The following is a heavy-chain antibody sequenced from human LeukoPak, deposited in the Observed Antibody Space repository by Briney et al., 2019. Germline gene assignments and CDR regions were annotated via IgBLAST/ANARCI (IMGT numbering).Heavy chain of an antibody. D-gene: IGHD3-16*01. V-gene: IGHV3-21*06. CDR2: ISGRSSHT. CDR1: GFTFSSYW. Sequence: PGGSLRLSCAASGFTFSSYWMSWVRQAPGKGLEWISAISGRSSHTYYGDSVKGRFSISRDNAKNLLYLQMNGLGAEDTAVYYCGRAFPPLRTSSAGDLWGQGTLVTVSS. J-gene: IGHJ4*02. CDR3: GRAFPPLRTSSAGDL.